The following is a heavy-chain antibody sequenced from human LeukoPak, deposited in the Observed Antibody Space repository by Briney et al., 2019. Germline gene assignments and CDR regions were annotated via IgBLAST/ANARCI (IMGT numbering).Heavy chain of an antibody. D-gene: IGHD1-26*01. CDR3: AKDGGIIVGATLDY. Sequence: GGSLRLSCAASGFTFNSYGMHWVRQAPGKGLEWVAVISYDGSNKYYADSVKGRFTTSRDNSKNTLYLQMNSLRAEDTAVYYCAKDGGIIVGATLDYWGQGTLVTVSS. CDR2: ISYDGSNK. J-gene: IGHJ4*02. CDR1: GFTFNSYG. V-gene: IGHV3-30*18.